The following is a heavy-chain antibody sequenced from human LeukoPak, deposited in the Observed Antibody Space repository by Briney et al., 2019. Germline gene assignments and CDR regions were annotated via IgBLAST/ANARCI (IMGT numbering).Heavy chain of an antibody. J-gene: IGHJ4*03. CDR3: TIRADGYKTGS. CDR2: FHPDGTT. D-gene: IGHD5-24*01. Sequence: SQTLSLFCSVSGDFFINDNSIWSWLRQHPEKGLEWIGHFHPDGTTYYNPSLKSRLTISIHTSKNQFSLEMTSMTATHTAVSYCTIRADGYKTGSWGQGNPGTVSP. V-gene: IGHV4-31*02. CDR1: GDFFINDNSI.